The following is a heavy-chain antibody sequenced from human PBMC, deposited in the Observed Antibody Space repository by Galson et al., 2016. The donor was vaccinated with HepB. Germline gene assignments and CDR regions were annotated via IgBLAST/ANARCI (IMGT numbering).Heavy chain of an antibody. CDR1: GFTFTSFW. D-gene: IGHD5-18*01. Sequence: SLRLSCATSGFTFTSFWMSWVRQAPGKGLEWVASIKQDESEKYYVDSVKGRFTISRDNAKNSLYLKMDSLRAEATAVYYCARDKRLWLVWGQGTLVTVSS. V-gene: IGHV3-7*03. CDR3: ARDKRLWLV. J-gene: IGHJ4*02. CDR2: IKQDESEK.